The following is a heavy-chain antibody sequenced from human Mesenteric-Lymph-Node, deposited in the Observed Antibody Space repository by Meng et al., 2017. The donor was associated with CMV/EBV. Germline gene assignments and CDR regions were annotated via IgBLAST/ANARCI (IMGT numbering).Heavy chain of an antibody. CDR3: GRLDSSSWYYFDY. Sequence: GESLKISCAASGFSFSSYSMSWVRQAPGKGLEWVSVIYSGGSTYYADSVKGRFTISRDNSKNTLYLQMNSLRAEDTAVYYCGRLDSSSWYYFDYWGQGTLVTVSS. CDR1: GFSFSSYS. CDR2: IYSGGST. D-gene: IGHD6-13*01. J-gene: IGHJ4*02. V-gene: IGHV3-66*02.